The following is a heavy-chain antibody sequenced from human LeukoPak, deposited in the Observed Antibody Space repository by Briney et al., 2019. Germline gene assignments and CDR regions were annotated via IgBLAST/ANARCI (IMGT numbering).Heavy chain of an antibody. CDR3: ARGLYYYDSSGSDY. V-gene: IGHV4-59*01. Sequence: SETLSLTCTVSGGSISSYYWSWIRQPPGKGLEWIGYIYYSGSTNYNPSLKSRVTISVDTSKNQFSLKLSSVTAADTAVYYCARGLYYYDSSGSDYWGQGTLVTVSS. CDR2: IYYSGST. CDR1: GGSISSYY. D-gene: IGHD3-22*01. J-gene: IGHJ4*02.